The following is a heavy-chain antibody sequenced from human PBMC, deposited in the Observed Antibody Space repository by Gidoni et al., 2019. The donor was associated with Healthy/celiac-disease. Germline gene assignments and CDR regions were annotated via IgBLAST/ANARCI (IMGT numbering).Heavy chain of an antibody. CDR3: ARSLSGLLLHTFDY. CDR2: IRSSGSTI. J-gene: IGHJ4*02. CDR1: GITFSSYE. V-gene: IGHV3-48*03. D-gene: IGHD3-22*01. Sequence: EVQRAGSGGGLVQPGGYLGVPCAASGITFSSYEMNWVRQAPGRGLAWGSYIRSSGSTIYYADSVKRRFTFSRDNAKNSLYLQMNSLSAEDTAVYYCARSLSGLLLHTFDYWGQGTLVTVSS.